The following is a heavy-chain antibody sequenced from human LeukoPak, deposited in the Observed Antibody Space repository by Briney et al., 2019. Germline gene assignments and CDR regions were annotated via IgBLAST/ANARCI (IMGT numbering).Heavy chain of an antibody. V-gene: IGHV7-4-1*02. CDR1: GYTFTGYY. Sequence: ASVKVSCKASGYTFTGYYMHWVRQAPGQGLEWMGWINTNTGNAAYAQGLTGRSVFSLDTSVSTAYLEISSLKAEDTAVYYCARPMGRYYYYGMDVWGQGTTVTVS. D-gene: IGHD3-16*01. CDR2: INTNTGNA. CDR3: ARPMGRYYYYGMDV. J-gene: IGHJ6*02.